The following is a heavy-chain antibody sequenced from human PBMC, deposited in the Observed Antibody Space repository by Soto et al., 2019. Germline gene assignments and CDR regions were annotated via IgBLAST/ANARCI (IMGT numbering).Heavy chain of an antibody. Sequence: SETLSLTCTVSGSSISSYYWSWIRQPPGKGLEWIGYIYYSGSTNYNPSLKSRVTISVDTSKNQFSLKLSSVTAADTAVYYCARDTARIAVAGTSDYGMDVWGQGTTVTVSS. D-gene: IGHD6-19*01. V-gene: IGHV4-59*01. CDR2: IYYSGST. CDR3: ARDTARIAVAGTSDYGMDV. CDR1: GSSISSYY. J-gene: IGHJ6*02.